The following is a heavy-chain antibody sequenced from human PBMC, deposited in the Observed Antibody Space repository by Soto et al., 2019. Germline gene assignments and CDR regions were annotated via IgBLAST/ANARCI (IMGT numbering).Heavy chain of an antibody. CDR3: ARRYGYSFDY. J-gene: IGHJ4*02. CDR1: GVSIISYY. CDR2: IYYSGST. V-gene: IGHV4-59*08. D-gene: IGHD1-1*01. Sequence: PSETLSLTCTVSGVSIISYYWSWIRQPPGKGLEWIGYIYYSGSTNYNPSLKSRVTISVDTSKNQFSLKLSSVTAADTAVYYCARRYGYSFDYWGQGTLVTVSS.